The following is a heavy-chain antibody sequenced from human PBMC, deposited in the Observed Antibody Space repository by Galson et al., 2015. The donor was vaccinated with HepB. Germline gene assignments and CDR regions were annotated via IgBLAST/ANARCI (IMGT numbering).Heavy chain of an antibody. D-gene: IGHD2-15*01. J-gene: IGHJ4*02. CDR3: ARDRGYCRGTTCYSYYFDS. CDR2: MSTNSDSI. CDR1: GFTLSSYN. Sequence: SLRLSCAASGFTLSSYNMNWVRQAPGKGLEWVSLMSTNSDSIYYADSVKGRFTISRDNAKNSLYLQMNSLRAEDTAVYYCARDRGYCRGTTCYSYYFDSWGQGTLVTVSS. V-gene: IGHV3-21*01.